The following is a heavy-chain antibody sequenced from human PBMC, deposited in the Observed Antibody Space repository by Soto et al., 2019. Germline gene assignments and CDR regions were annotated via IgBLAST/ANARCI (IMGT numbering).Heavy chain of an antibody. J-gene: IGHJ6*02. D-gene: IGHD2-2*01. Sequence: PGGSLRLSCAASGFTFSSYAMSWVRQAPGKGLEWVSAISGSGGSTYYADSVKGRFTISRDNSKNTLYLQMNSLRAEDTAVYFCAIDFLYSEYQLLLVYYGTDVWGQGTTVTVSS. CDR2: ISGSGGST. V-gene: IGHV3-23*01. CDR3: AIDFLYSEYQLLLVYYGTDV. CDR1: GFTFSSYA.